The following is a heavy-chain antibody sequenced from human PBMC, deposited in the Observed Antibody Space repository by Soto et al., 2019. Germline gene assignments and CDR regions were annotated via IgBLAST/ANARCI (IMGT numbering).Heavy chain of an antibody. CDR3: ARATAYSSGSSFFQV. J-gene: IGHJ1*01. CDR1: GGTFSSNT. D-gene: IGHD6-19*01. V-gene: IGHV1-69*02. Sequence: QVQLVQSGAEVKKPGSSVKVSCQASGGTFSSNTINWVRQSPGQGLEWMGRIIPILGIANYAQKLQGRVTITADKSTTTAYMELRSLRSEDTAVYYCARATAYSSGSSFFQVWGQGTLVTVSS. CDR2: IIPILGIA.